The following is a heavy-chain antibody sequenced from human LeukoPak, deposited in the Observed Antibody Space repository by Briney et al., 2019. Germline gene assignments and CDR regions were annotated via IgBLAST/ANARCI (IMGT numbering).Heavy chain of an antibody. CDR3: ASRHCSGGDCYFAGADPFDH. J-gene: IGHJ4*02. V-gene: IGHV3-53*01. CDR2: IYKDGKT. D-gene: IGHD2-21*01. CDR1: GFTVSSTC. Sequence: GGSLRLSCAASGFTVSSTCMSWVRQAPGKGLEWVSVIYKDGKTYYIDSVKGRFTISRDTSKNTLYLQMNSLRVEDTAVYYCASRHCSGGDCYFAGADPFDHWGQGTLVTVSS.